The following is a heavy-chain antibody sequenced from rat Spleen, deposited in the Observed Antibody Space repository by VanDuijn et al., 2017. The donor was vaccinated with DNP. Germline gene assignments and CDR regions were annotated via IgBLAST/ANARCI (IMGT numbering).Heavy chain of an antibody. V-gene: IGHV2S12*01. CDR1: GFSFSDYD. Sequence: VQLVESGGGLVQPGRSLKLSCAASGFSFSDYDMAWVRQPPGKGLEWIAAISSGGSTYYNSALKSRLSISRDTSKSQVFLKMNSLQTEDTAIYFCTRDDIGTTRFDYWGQGVMVTVSS. J-gene: IGHJ2*01. CDR2: ISSGGST. D-gene: IGHD1-5*01. CDR3: TRDDIGTTRFDY.